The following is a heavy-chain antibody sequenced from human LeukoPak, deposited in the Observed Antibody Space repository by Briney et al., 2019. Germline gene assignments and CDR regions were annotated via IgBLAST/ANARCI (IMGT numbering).Heavy chain of an antibody. CDR3: ARVCPSGGSFPGPQQQDY. CDR2: IYYSGTT. J-gene: IGHJ4*02. V-gene: IGHV4-39*01. CDR1: GGSISSSGYY. D-gene: IGHD2-15*01. Sequence: SETLSLTCTVSGGSISSSGYYWGWIRQPPGKGLEWIGSIYYSGTTYYNPSLKSRVTISVDASKNQFSLKLSSVTAADTAVYYCARVCPSGGSFPGPQQQDYWGQGTLVTVSS.